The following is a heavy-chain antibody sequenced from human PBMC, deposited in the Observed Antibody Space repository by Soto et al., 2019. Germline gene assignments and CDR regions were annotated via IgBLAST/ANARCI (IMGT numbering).Heavy chain of an antibody. D-gene: IGHD2-2*01. CDR1: GGSFSGYY. J-gene: IGHJ4*02. CDR3: ARATMEDCSSTSCYYPYFDY. Sequence: SETLSLTCAVYGGSFSGYYWSWIRQPPGKGLEWIGEINHSGSTNYNPSLKSRVTISVDTSKNQFSLKLSSVTAADTAVYYCARATMEDCSSTSCYYPYFDYWGQVTLVTVSS. CDR2: INHSGST. V-gene: IGHV4-34*01.